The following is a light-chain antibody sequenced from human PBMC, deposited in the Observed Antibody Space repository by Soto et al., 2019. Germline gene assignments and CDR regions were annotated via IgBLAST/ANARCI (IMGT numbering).Light chain of an antibody. J-gene: IGLJ2*01. V-gene: IGLV4-69*01. CDR2: LNSDGSH. CDR3: QTWGTGIRV. CDR1: SGHSSFA. Sequence: QPVLTQSPSASASQGASVKLTCTLSSGHSSFAIAWHQQQPEKGPRSLMKLNSDGSHSKGDGIPDRFSGSRSGAERYLTISSLQSEDEADYYCQTWGTGIRVFGGGTKLTVL.